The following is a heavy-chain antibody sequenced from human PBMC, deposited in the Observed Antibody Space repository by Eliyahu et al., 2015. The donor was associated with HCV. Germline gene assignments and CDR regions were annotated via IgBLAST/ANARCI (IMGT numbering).Heavy chain of an antibody. Sequence: EVQLVETGGGLIQSGGSLRLSCAAXEFSXSNNYVTWVRQAPGKGLEWVSTFYTVNETYYADSVKGRFTISRDNSKNTLYLQMNGLRPEDTAVYYCARIPHYTSYHHDMDVWGQGTTVIVSS. CDR3: ARIPHYTSYHHDMDV. V-gene: IGHV3-53*02. CDR1: EFSXSNNY. CDR2: FYTVNET. D-gene: IGHD2-2*02. J-gene: IGHJ6*02.